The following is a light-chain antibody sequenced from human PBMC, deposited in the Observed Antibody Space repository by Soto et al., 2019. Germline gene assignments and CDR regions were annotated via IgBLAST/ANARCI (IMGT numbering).Light chain of an antibody. CDR3: QQSDRTPPT. V-gene: IGKV1-39*01. CDR2: AAS. Sequence: DIHMTQSPSSLSASVGDRVTITCRASQSISSYVNWYQQKSGQAPKLLIYAASSLRSGVPSRFSGTGSGTDFTLTITSLQPEDFASYHCQQSDRTPPTFGQGTKLEIK. J-gene: IGKJ2*01. CDR1: QSISSY.